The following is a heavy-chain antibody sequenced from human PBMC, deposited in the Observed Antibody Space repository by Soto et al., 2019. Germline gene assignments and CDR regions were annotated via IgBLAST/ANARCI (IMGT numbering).Heavy chain of an antibody. CDR3: ARQPDFWSGYHDY. J-gene: IGHJ4*02. CDR2: ISSSGSTI. D-gene: IGHD3-3*01. CDR1: GFTFSSYE. Sequence: PGGSLRLSCAASGFTFSSYEMNWVRQAPGKGLEWVSYISSSGSTIYYADSVKGRFTISRDNAKNSLYLQMNSLRAEDTAVYYCARQPDFWSGYHDYWGQGTLVTVSS. V-gene: IGHV3-48*03.